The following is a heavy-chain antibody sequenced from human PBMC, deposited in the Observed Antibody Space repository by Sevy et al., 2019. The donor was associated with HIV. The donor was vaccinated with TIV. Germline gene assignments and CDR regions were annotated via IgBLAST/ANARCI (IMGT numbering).Heavy chain of an antibody. V-gene: IGHV3-30*04. D-gene: IGHD2-2*01. J-gene: IGHJ6*02. CDR1: GFTFSSYA. Sequence: GGSLRLSCAASGFTFSSYAMHWVRQAPGKGLEWVAVISYDGSNKYYADSVKGRFTISRDNSKNTLYLQMNSLRAEDTAVYYGARTGCSSTSCYYYYYGMDVWGQGTTVTVSS. CDR3: ARTGCSSTSCYYYYYGMDV. CDR2: ISYDGSNK.